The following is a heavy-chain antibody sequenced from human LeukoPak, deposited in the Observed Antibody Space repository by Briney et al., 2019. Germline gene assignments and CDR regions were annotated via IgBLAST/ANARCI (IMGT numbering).Heavy chain of an antibody. J-gene: IGHJ4*02. CDR1: GFNFDDYT. D-gene: IGHD6-13*01. CDR3: AKGDSSWYVPFEY. CDR2: ISWDGGST. V-gene: IGHV3-43*01. Sequence: GGSLRLSCAASGFNFDDYTMHWVRQAPGKGLEWVSLISWDGGSTYYADSVKGRFSISRDNSKNSLFLQMNSLRTEDTALYYCAKGDSSWYVPFEYWGQGTLVSVSS.